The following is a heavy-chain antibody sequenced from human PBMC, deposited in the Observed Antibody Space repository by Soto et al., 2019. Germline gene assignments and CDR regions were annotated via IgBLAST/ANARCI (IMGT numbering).Heavy chain of an antibody. D-gene: IGHD3-16*01. CDR3: ARDRVAGIWGDALDS. Sequence: QVQLVQSGTEVKKPGASVKVSCKTSGYTFTNHGINWVRQAPGQGLEWMGWINPYNANTNYAQKLQGRVTMTTDTSKTTAYMDQRSLTSDDTAVDYCARDRVAGIWGDALDSWGQETVVTVSS. J-gene: IGHJ3*02. CDR2: INPYNANT. CDR1: GYTFTNHG. V-gene: IGHV1-18*04.